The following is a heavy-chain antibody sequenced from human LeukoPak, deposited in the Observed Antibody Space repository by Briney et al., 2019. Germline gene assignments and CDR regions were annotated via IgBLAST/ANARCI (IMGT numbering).Heavy chain of an antibody. CDR1: GGSISSYY. J-gene: IGHJ4*02. CDR3: ATSGYSYGYWAFDY. CDR2: IYYSGST. V-gene: IGHV4-59*08. D-gene: IGHD5-18*01. Sequence: SETLSLTCTVSGGSISSYYWSWIRQPPGKGLEWIGYIYYSGSTNYNPSLKSRVTISVDTSKNQFSLKLSSVTAADPAVYYCATSGYSYGYWAFDYWGQGTLVTVSS.